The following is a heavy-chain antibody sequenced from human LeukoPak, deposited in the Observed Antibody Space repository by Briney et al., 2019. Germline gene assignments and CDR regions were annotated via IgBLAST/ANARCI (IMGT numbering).Heavy chain of an antibody. J-gene: IGHJ4*02. CDR3: ARVSSGDDYVWGSYRYKRAYFDY. Sequence: SVKVSCKASGGTFSSYAISWVRQAPGQGLEWMGRIIPILGIANYAQKFQGRVTITADKSTSTAYMELSSLRSEDTAVYYCARVSSGDDYVWGSYRYKRAYFDYWGQGTLVTVSS. CDR1: GGTFSSYA. D-gene: IGHD3-16*02. V-gene: IGHV1-69*04. CDR2: IIPILGIA.